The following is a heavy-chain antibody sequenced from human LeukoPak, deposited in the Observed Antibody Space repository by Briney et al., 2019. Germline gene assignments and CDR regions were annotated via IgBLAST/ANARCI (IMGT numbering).Heavy chain of an antibody. J-gene: IGHJ1*01. CDR3: ARGGGSYYTEYFQH. V-gene: IGHV4-4*07. CDR1: GGSISSYY. CDR2: IYTSGST. Sequence: PSETLSLTCTVSGGSISSYYWSWIRQPAGKGLEWIGRIYTSGSTNYNPSLKSRVTMSVDTSKNQFSLKLSSVTAADTAVYYCARGGGSYYTEYFQHWXQGTLVTVSS. D-gene: IGHD1-26*01.